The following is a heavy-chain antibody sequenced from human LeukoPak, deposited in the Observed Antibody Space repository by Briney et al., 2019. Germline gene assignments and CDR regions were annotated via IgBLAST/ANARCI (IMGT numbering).Heavy chain of an antibody. CDR3: ARANTLVVPYFDY. CDR2: ISSSVRTI. D-gene: IGHD2-21*01. CDR1: GFTFTSYS. J-gene: IGHJ4*02. V-gene: IGHV3-48*01. Sequence: GGSLTVSCAASGFTFTSYSMNWDRQAPESGLGWVSYISSSVRTIYYAGSVKGRFTISRDNAKKSLYLQMNSLRAEDTAVYYRARANTLVVPYFDYWGQGTLVAVSS.